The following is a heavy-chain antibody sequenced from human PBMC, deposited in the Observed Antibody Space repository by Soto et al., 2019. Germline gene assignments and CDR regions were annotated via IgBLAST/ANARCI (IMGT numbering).Heavy chain of an antibody. CDR2: IYYSGST. D-gene: IGHD5-18*01. Sequence: PXETLSLTCTVSGCSISSGDYYWSWIRQPPGKGLEWIGYIYYSGSTYYNPSLKSRVTISVDTSKNQFSLKLSSVTAADTAVYYCAREGDLDTAMVHRTPDGMDVWGQGTTVTVSS. CDR1: GCSISSGDYY. J-gene: IGHJ6*02. CDR3: AREGDLDTAMVHRTPDGMDV. V-gene: IGHV4-30-4*01.